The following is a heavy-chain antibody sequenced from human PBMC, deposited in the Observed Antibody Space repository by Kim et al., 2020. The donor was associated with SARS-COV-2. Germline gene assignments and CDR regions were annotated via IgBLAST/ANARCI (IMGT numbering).Heavy chain of an antibody. J-gene: IGHJ1*01. Sequence: GGSLRLSCAASGFTFSSYSMNWVRQAPGKGLEWVSYISSSSSTIYYADSVKGRFTISRDNAKNSLYLQMNSLRDEDTAVYYCASGYCSSTSCLHEYFQHWGQATLVTVSS. D-gene: IGHD2-2*03. V-gene: IGHV3-48*02. CDR3: ASGYCSSTSCLHEYFQH. CDR1: GFTFSSYS. CDR2: ISSSSSTI.